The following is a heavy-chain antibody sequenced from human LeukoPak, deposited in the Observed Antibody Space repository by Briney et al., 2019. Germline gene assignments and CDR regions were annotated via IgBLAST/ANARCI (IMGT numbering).Heavy chain of an antibody. CDR1: GGTFSSYA. CDR2: IIPIFGTA. Sequence: SVKVSCKASGGTFSSYAISWVRQAPGQGLEWMGGIIPIFGTANYAQKFQGRVTITADESTSTAYMELSSLRSEDTAVYYCARSRKGIAAADPYYYYGMDVWGQGTTVTVSS. D-gene: IGHD6-13*01. V-gene: IGHV1-69*13. J-gene: IGHJ6*02. CDR3: ARSRKGIAAADPYYYYGMDV.